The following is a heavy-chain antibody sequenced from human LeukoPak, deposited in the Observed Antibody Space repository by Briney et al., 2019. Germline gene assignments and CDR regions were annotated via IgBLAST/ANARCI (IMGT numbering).Heavy chain of an antibody. CDR1: GFTFSKYG. J-gene: IGHJ3*01. Sequence: PGGSLRLSCAASGFTFSKYGMNWVRQAPGRGLEWVGRMKSKASGGTPDYAAPVIGRFAISRDDSKNTLYLQMNSLKIEDGGVYYCTSDFGWGQGTMVAVSS. V-gene: IGHV3-15*01. CDR3: TSDFG. CDR2: MKSKASGGTP. D-gene: IGHD3-10*01.